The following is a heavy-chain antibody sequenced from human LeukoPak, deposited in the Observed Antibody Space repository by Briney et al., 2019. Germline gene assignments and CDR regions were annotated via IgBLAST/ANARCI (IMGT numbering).Heavy chain of an antibody. J-gene: IGHJ4*02. D-gene: IGHD6-6*01. V-gene: IGHV4-30-2*01. CDR2: VYHTRGT. CDR1: GGSISGGYY. Sequence: SETLFLTCTVSGGSISGGYYWSWIRQPPGKGLEWIGYVYHTRGTYYNPSLKSRVTISVDRSKNQFSLRLSSVTAADTAVYYCAGDSSPSLRIFDYWGQGTLVTVSS. CDR3: AGDSSPSLRIFDY.